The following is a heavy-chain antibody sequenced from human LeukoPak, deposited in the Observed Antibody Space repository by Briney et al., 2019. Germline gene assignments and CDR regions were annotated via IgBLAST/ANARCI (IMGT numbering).Heavy chain of an antibody. V-gene: IGHV1-2*06. CDR1: GYTFTGYY. CDR2: IDPNSGGT. CDR3: ARDRGYCSGGSCRNWFDP. D-gene: IGHD2-15*01. Sequence: ASVKVSCKASGYTFTGYYMHWVRQAPGQGLEWMGRIDPNSGGTNYAQKFQGRVTMTRDTSISTAYMELSRLRSDDTAVYYCARDRGYCSGGSCRNWFDPWGQGTLVTVSS. J-gene: IGHJ5*02.